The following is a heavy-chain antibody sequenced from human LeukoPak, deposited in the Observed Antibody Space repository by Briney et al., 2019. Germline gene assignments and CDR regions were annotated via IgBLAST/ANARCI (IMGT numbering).Heavy chain of an antibody. CDR1: GFTFSNYW. J-gene: IGHJ4*02. CDR2: IKQDGSDK. Sequence: PGGSLRLSCAASGFTFSNYWMSWVRQAPGKGLEWVANIKQDGSDKYYVDSVKGRFTISRDNAKNSLYLQMNSLRAEDAAVYYCARGGPPYDFWSGPRFDYWGQGTLVTVSS. D-gene: IGHD3-3*01. V-gene: IGHV3-7*01. CDR3: ARGGPPYDFWSGPRFDY.